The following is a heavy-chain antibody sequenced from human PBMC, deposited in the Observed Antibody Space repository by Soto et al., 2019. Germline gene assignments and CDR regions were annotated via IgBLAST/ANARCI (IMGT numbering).Heavy chain of an antibody. J-gene: IGHJ6*02. D-gene: IGHD3-9*01. CDR2: ISAYNGNT. Sequence: ASVKVSCKASGYTFTSYGISWVRQAPGQGLEWMGWISAYNGNTNYAQKLQGRVTMTTDTSTSTAYMELRSLRSDDTAVYYSARMSKYPDMAYGMDVWGQGTTVTVSS. V-gene: IGHV1-18*04. CDR1: GYTFTSYG. CDR3: ARMSKYPDMAYGMDV.